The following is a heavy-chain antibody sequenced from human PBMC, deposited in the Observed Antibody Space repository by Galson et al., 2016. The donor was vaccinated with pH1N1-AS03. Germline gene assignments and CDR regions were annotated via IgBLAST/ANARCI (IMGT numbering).Heavy chain of an antibody. V-gene: IGHV3-11*01. Sequence: SLRLSCAASGFTFGDYYMSWIRQAPGKGLEWISCITSSGGSGSTIYYADSVKGRFTISRDNVKNSLYLQMNSLRADDTAVYFCARGWYDIWTGYLVDPFDYWGQGALVTVSS. CDR3: ARGWYDIWTGYLVDPFDY. CDR2: ITSSGGSGSTI. J-gene: IGHJ4*02. D-gene: IGHD3-9*01. CDR1: GFTFGDYY.